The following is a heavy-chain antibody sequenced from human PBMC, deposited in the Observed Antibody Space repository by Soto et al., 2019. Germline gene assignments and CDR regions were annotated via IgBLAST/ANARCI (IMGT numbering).Heavy chain of an antibody. Sequence: QVQLVESGGGVVQPGRSLRLSCVASGFTFSSHAMHWVRQAPGKGLEWVAVIWYDGSKKYYADSVKGRFTVARDDSKNTLYLKMNSLRVEDTAVYCGARDPVHSTYDFDYWGQGTLVTVSP. CDR3: ARDPVHSTYDFDY. V-gene: IGHV3-33*01. D-gene: IGHD5-12*01. CDR2: IWYDGSKK. J-gene: IGHJ4*02. CDR1: GFTFSSHA.